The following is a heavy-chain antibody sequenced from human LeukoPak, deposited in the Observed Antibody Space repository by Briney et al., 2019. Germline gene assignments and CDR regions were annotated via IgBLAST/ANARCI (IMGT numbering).Heavy chain of an antibody. Sequence: GGSLRLSCAASGFTFSSYSMNWVRQAPGKGLEWVSYISSSSSTIYYADSVEGRFTISRDNAKNSLYLQMNSLRAEDAAVYYCAIDSSGYLLASEYFQHWGQGTLVTVSS. J-gene: IGHJ1*01. D-gene: IGHD3-22*01. CDR1: GFTFSSYS. CDR3: AIDSSGYLLASEYFQH. V-gene: IGHV3-48*04. CDR2: ISSSSSTI.